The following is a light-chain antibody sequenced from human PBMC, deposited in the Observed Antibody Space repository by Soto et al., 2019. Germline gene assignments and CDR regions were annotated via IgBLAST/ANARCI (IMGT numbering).Light chain of an antibody. V-gene: IGKV1-5*03. CDR1: QSISVW. J-gene: IGKJ2*01. CDR2: KAS. Sequence: DIQMTQSPSTLSASVGDRVTITCRASQSISVWLAWYQQKPGKAPKLLIYKASTLASGVPSRFSGSGSGTEFTLTLSSLQPDDFATYYCQQYNSYSRTFGQGTELEIK. CDR3: QQYNSYSRT.